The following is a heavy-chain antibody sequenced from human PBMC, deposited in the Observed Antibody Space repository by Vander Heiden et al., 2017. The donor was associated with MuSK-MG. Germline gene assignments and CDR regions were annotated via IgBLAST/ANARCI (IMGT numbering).Heavy chain of an antibody. V-gene: IGHV3-7*01. CDR3: ARDLRSGGWLRAWYFDL. CDR2: IKQDGSEK. D-gene: IGHD6-19*01. CDR1: GFIFSSSW. J-gene: IGHJ2*01. Sequence: EVQLVESGGGLVQPGGSLRLSCAASGFIFSSSWMSWVRQAPGKGLEWVANIKQDGSEKYYVDSVKGRFTISRDNAKNSLYLQMNSLRAEETAVYYCARDLRSGGWLRAWYFDLWGHGTLVTVSS.